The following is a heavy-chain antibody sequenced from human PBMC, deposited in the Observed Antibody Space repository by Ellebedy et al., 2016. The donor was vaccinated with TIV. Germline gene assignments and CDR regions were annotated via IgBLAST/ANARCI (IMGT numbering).Heavy chain of an antibody. CDR2: IDSDDDK. CDR3: AWISLTGTNSYDNGMDV. D-gene: IGHD3-9*01. V-gene: IGHV2-70*11. Sequence: SGPTLVKPTQTLTLTCTFSGFSLSTSGMSVSWIRQPPGKALEWLARIDSDDDKYYTPSLKTRLTISKDTSKNQVVLAVTNMDTVDTAPYYCAWISLTGTNSYDNGMDVWGQGTTVTVSS. CDR1: GFSLSTSGMS. J-gene: IGHJ6*02.